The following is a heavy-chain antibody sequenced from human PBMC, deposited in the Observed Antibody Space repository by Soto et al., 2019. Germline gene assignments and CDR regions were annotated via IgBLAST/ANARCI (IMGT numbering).Heavy chain of an antibody. J-gene: IGHJ6*02. CDR2: IYSSGST. CDR3: ARERYGDYESYYGMDV. Sequence: PSETLSLTCTVSGGSISNSYWSWIRQSPGKGLEWIGYIYSSGSTNYNPSLKSRVTISVDTSKNQFSLKLSSVTAADTAVYYCARERYGDYESYYGMDVWGQGTTVTVSS. V-gene: IGHV4-4*08. CDR1: GGSISNSY. D-gene: IGHD4-17*01.